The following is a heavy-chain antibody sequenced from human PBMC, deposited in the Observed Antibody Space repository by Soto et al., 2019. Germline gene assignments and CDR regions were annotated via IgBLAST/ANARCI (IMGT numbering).Heavy chain of an antibody. CDR3: AKVRRDGYSCVND. CDR2: LTSGLGGT. V-gene: IGHV3-23*03. D-gene: IGHD5-12*01. CDR1: GFTLNSYG. Sequence: EVQLLESGGGLVQPGGSLRLSCTASGFTLNSYGMSWVRQAPGKGLEWVSGLTSGLGGTSYSDSVKCRFTVSRDTSKNTGYLEMNSLRVDETGVYDCAKVRRDGYSCVNDWGQGNLITVSS. J-gene: IGHJ4*02.